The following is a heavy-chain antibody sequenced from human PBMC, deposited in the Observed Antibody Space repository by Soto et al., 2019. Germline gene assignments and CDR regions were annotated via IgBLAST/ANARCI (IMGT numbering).Heavy chain of an antibody. CDR3: ARDNYGSGKSVDY. CDR2: IWYEGSNK. D-gene: IGHD3-10*01. CDR1: GFAFSTYA. Sequence: QVQLVESGGSVVQPGRSVRLSCAASGFAFSTYAKHWVRQAPGSGLEWVAVIWYEGSNKYYADSVKGRFTISRDNSKNTLYLQMNSLRAEDTAVYYCARDNYGSGKSVDYWGQGTLVTVSS. V-gene: IGHV3-33*01. J-gene: IGHJ4*02.